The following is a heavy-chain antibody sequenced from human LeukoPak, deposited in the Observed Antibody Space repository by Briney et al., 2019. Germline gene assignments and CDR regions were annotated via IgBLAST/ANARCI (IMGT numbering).Heavy chain of an antibody. CDR3: ARDHGDYVQWWYFDL. CDR2: IYHSGST. Sequence: SQTLSLTCAVSGGSISSGGYSRSWIRQPPGKGLEWIGYIYHSGSTYYNPSLKSRVTISVDRSKNQFSLKLSSVTAADTAVYYCARDHGDYVQWWYFDLWGRGTLVTVSS. D-gene: IGHD4-17*01. J-gene: IGHJ2*01. V-gene: IGHV4-30-2*01. CDR1: GGSISSGGYS.